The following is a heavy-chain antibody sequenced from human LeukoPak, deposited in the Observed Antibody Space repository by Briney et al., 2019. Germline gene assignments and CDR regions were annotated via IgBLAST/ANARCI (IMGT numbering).Heavy chain of an antibody. Sequence: PGGSLRLSCAASGFTFSDYSMNWVRQAPGKGLDWVSSISSTSTYILYADSVKDRFTISRDNDRNSLYLQMNSLRAEDTAVYYCARFETVAAKPIEHWGPGTLVTVSS. D-gene: IGHD6-19*01. J-gene: IGHJ1*01. V-gene: IGHV3-21*01. CDR2: ISSTSTYI. CDR3: ARFETVAAKPIEH. CDR1: GFTFSDYS.